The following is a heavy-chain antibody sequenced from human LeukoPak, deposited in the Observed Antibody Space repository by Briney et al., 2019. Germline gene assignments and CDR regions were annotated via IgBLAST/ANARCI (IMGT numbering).Heavy chain of an antibody. CDR2: ISAYNGNT. CDR3: ARDLSRGGFTMVRGPTRRIDY. Sequence: ASVKVSCKASGYTFTSYYMHWVRQAPGQGLEWMGWISAYNGNTNYAQKLQGRVTMTTDTSTSTAYMELRSLRSDDTAVYYCARDLSRGGFTMVRGPTRRIDYWGQGTLVTVSS. CDR1: GYTFTSYY. V-gene: IGHV1-18*04. J-gene: IGHJ4*02. D-gene: IGHD3-10*01.